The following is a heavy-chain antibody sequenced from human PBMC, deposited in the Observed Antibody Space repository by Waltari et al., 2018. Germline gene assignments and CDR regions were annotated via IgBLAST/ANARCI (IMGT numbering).Heavy chain of an antibody. V-gene: IGHV1-69*01. D-gene: IGHD2-2*02. J-gene: IGHJ4*02. CDR3: AITVPAAIGLDY. Sequence: QVQLVQSGAEVKKPGSSVKVSCKASGGPFSSYAISWVRQAPGQGREWMGGIVPNLGKANYEQKFQVRVTITADESTSTAYMELGSLRSEDTAVYYCAITVPAAIGLDYWGQGTLVTVSS. CDR1: GGPFSSYA. CDR2: IVPNLGKA.